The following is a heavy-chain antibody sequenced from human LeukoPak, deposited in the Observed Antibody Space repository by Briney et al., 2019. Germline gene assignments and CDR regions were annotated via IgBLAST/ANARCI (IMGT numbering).Heavy chain of an antibody. D-gene: IGHD6-19*01. CDR3: AQDYGSGWSNWFDP. V-gene: IGHV3-9*01. CDR2: ISWNSGSI. Sequence: GRSLRLSCAASGFTFDDYAMHWVRQAPGKGLEWVSGISWNSGSIGYADSVKGRFTISRDNAKNSLYLQMNSLRAEDTALYCCAQDYGSGWSNWFDPWGQGTLVTVSS. CDR1: GFTFDDYA. J-gene: IGHJ5*02.